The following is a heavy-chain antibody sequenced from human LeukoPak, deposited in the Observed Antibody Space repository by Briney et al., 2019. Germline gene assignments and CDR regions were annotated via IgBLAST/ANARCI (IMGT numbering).Heavy chain of an antibody. D-gene: IGHD3-22*01. CDR3: ARRANYYYDSSGYYRHRKYYFDY. CDR2: INHSGST. CDR1: GGSFSGYY. V-gene: IGHV4-34*01. J-gene: IGHJ4*02. Sequence: SETLSLTCAVYGGSFSGYYWSWIRQPSGKGLEWIGEINHSGSTNYNPSLKSRVTISVDTSKNQFSLKLSSVTAADTAVYYCARRANYYYDSSGYYRHRKYYFDYWGQGTLVTVSS.